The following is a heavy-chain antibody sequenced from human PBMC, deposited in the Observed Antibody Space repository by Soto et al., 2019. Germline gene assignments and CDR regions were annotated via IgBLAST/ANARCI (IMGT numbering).Heavy chain of an antibody. CDR2: ISWNSGSI. CDR1: GFTFDDYA. D-gene: IGHD1-26*01. J-gene: IGHJ6*02. Sequence: EVQLVESGGGLVQPGRSLRLSCAASGFTFDDYAMHWVRQAPGKGLEWVSGISWNSGSIGYADSVKGRFTISRDNAKNSLYLQMNSLRAEDTALYYCAKALTGGDMDVWGQGTTVTVSS. CDR3: AKALTGGDMDV. V-gene: IGHV3-9*01.